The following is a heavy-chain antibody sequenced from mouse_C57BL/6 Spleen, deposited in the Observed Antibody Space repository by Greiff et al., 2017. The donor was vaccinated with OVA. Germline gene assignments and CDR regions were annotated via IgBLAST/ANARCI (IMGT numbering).Heavy chain of an antibody. CDR3: ARTGTGLYAMDY. J-gene: IGHJ4*01. Sequence: QVQLQQSGAELVKPGASVKLSCKASGYTFTSYWMQWVKQRPGQGLEWIGEIDPSDSYTNYNRKFKGKATLTVDTSSSTAYMQLSSLTSEDSAVYYCARTGTGLYAMDYWGQGTSVTVSS. CDR2: IDPSDSYT. V-gene: IGHV1-50*01. CDR1: GYTFTSYW. D-gene: IGHD4-1*01.